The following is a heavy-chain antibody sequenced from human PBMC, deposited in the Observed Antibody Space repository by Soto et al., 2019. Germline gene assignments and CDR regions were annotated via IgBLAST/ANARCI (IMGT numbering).Heavy chain of an antibody. CDR3: ARNVDYGDDRHFDY. D-gene: IGHD4-17*01. Sequence: EVQLVQSGAEVKKPGESLKISCECSGYSFTTYWIAWVRQTPGKGLEWMGIIYPADSDTRYSPSFQGQVTISADESISTAYLQWSSLKPSETAVYYCARNVDYGDDRHFDYWGQGTLVTVSA. J-gene: IGHJ4*02. CDR1: GYSFTTYW. V-gene: IGHV5-51*01. CDR2: IYPADSDT.